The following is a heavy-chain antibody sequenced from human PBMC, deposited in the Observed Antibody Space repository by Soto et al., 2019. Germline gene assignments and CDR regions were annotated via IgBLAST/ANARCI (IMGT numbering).Heavy chain of an antibody. CDR1: GFTFSSYG. CDR2: ISYDGSNK. V-gene: IGHV3-30*18. D-gene: IGHD6-19*01. Sequence: GGSLRLSCAASGFTFSSYGMHWVRQAPGKGLEWVAVISYDGSNKYYADSVKGRFTISRDNSKNTLYLQMNSLRAEDTAVYYCAKPREWLVDFFDYWGQGTLVTVSS. J-gene: IGHJ4*02. CDR3: AKPREWLVDFFDY.